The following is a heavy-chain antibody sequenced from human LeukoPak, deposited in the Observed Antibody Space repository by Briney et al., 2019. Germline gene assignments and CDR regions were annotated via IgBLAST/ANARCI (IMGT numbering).Heavy chain of an antibody. CDR1: GFTVSSNS. CDR2: NSGRGGST. Sequence: GGSLRLSCTVSGFTVSSNSMSWVRQAPGKGLEWVSANSGRGGSTYYADSVKGRFTISRDNSKNTLYVQMNSLRAEDTAVYYCAESGAALAGPFDYWGQGTLVTVSS. V-gene: IGHV3-23*01. J-gene: IGHJ4*02. CDR3: AESGAALAGPFDY. D-gene: IGHD6-19*01.